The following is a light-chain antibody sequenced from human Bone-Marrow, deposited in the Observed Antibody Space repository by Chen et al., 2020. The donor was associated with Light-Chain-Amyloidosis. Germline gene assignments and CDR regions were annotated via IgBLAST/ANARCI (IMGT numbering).Light chain of an antibody. CDR2: EVS. CDR3: CSYAGSSTYVV. V-gene: IGLV2-23*02. CDR1: SSDVGSYNL. J-gene: IGLJ2*01. Sequence: QSPLTQPASVSWSPGQSITIPCTGTSSDVGSYNLVSWYQQHPGKAPKLMIYEVSKRPSGVSNRFSGSKSGNTASLTISGLQAEDEADYYCCSYAGSSTYVVFGGGTKLTVL.